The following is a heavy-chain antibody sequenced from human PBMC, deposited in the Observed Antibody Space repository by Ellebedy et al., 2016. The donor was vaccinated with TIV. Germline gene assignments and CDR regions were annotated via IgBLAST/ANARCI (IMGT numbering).Heavy chain of an antibody. CDR3: ARLDNYEERYFDL. Sequence: GSLRLSXTVSGGSISNYYWSWIRQPPGKGLEWIGRIYTSGSTNYNPSLKSRVTMSVDTSKNQFSLKLSSVTAADTAVYYCARLDNYEERYFDLWGRGTLVTVSS. V-gene: IGHV4-4*07. D-gene: IGHD1-1*01. CDR2: IYTSGST. CDR1: GGSISNYY. J-gene: IGHJ2*01.